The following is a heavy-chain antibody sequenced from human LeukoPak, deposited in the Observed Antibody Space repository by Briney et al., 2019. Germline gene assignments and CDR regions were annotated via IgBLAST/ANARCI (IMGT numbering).Heavy chain of an antibody. V-gene: IGHV3-23*01. CDR1: GFTFSSYA. Sequence: GGSLRLSCAASGFTFSSYAMSWVRQAPGKGLEWVSAISGSGGSTYYADSVKGRFTISRDNSKNTVYLQMNSLRAEDTAVYYCAREVGITMTSYYYYGMDVWGQGTTVTVSS. CDR3: AREVGITMTSYYYYGMDV. J-gene: IGHJ6*02. CDR2: ISGSGGST. D-gene: IGHD3-22*01.